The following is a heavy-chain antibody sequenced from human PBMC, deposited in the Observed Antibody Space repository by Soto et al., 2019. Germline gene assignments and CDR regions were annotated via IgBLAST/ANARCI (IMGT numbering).Heavy chain of an antibody. CDR1: RYTFTSYG. CDR3: ARATIAAAGAGAFDS. CDR2: ISAYNGNT. J-gene: IGHJ3*02. D-gene: IGHD6-13*01. V-gene: IGHV1-18*01. Sequence: ASVKVSCKASRYTFTSYGISWVRQAPGQGLEWMGWISAYNGNTKYAKKLQGRVTMTTDTSTSTAYMELRSLRSDDTAVYYCARATIAAAGAGAFDSWGQGTMVTVAS.